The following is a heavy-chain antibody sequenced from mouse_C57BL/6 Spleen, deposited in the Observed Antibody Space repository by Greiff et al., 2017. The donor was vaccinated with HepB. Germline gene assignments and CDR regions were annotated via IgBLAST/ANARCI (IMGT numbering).Heavy chain of an antibody. Sequence: VQLQESGAELARPGASVKMSCKASGYTFTSYTMHWVKQRPGQGLEWIGYINPSSGYTKYNQKFKDKATLTADKSSSTAYMQLSSQTSEDSAVYYCASYYGSSWGFAYWGQGTLVTVSA. CDR3: ASYYGSSWGFAY. J-gene: IGHJ3*01. V-gene: IGHV1-4*01. D-gene: IGHD1-1*01. CDR1: GYTFTSYT. CDR2: INPSSGYT.